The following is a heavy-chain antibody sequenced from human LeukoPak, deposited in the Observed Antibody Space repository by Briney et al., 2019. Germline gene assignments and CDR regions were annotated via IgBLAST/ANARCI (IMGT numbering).Heavy chain of an antibody. D-gene: IGHD2-8*01. CDR2: IYNSGST. CDR3: TRSTNLEAFDI. CDR1: GGSISIYY. Sequence: PSETLSLTCTVSGGSISIYYWSWIRQPPGKGLEWIGYIYNSGSTNYNPSLRSRVTISVDTSKNQFSLKLSSVTTADTAVYYCTRSTNLEAFDIWGQGTMVTVSS. J-gene: IGHJ3*02. V-gene: IGHV4-59*01.